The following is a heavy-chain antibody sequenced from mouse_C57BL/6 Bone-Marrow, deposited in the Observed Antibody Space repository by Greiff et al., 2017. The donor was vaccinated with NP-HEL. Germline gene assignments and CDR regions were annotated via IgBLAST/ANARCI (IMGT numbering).Heavy chain of an antibody. Sequence: EVKVVESGGGLVKPGGSLKLSCAASGFTFSDYGMHWVRQAPEKGLEWVAYISSGSSTIYYADTVKGRFTISRDNAKNTLFLQITSLRSEDTAMYYCARKYYGSKRNYFDYWGQGTTLTVSS. J-gene: IGHJ2*01. CDR1: GFTFSDYG. CDR3: ARKYYGSKRNYFDY. D-gene: IGHD1-1*01. V-gene: IGHV5-17*01. CDR2: ISSGSSTI.